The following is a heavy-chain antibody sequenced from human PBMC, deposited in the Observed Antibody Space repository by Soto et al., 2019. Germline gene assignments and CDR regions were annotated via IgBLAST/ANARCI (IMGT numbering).Heavy chain of an antibody. D-gene: IGHD6-13*01. CDR3: ARDVTDGYSSSWYDD. CDR2: ISAYNGNT. Sequence: ASVKVSCKASGYTFTSYGISWVRQAPGQGLEWMGWISAYNGNTNYAQKLQGRVTMTTDTSTSTAYMELRSLRSDDTAGYYCARDVTDGYSSSWYDDWGQGTLGTVSS. J-gene: IGHJ5*02. V-gene: IGHV1-18*01. CDR1: GYTFTSYG.